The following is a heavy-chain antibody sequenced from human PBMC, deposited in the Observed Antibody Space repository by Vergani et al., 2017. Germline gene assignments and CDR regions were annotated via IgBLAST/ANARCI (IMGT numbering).Heavy chain of an antibody. Sequence: QVQLVQSGAEVKKPGASVKVSCKASGYTFTSYGISWVRQAPGQGLEWMGWINPNSGGTNYAQKFQGRVTMTRDTPISTAYMELSRLRSDDTAVYYCARDFYGSGSYSLPPNNWFDPWGQGTLVTVSS. CDR1: GYTFTSYG. V-gene: IGHV1-2*02. CDR3: ARDFYGSGSYSLPPNNWFDP. D-gene: IGHD3-10*01. J-gene: IGHJ5*02. CDR2: INPNSGGT.